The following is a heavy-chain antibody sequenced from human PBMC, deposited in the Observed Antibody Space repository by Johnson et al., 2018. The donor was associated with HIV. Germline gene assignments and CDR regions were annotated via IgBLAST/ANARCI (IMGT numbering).Heavy chain of an antibody. Sequence: QVQLVESGGGVVQPGRSMRLSCAASGFTFSSYAMHWVRQAPGKGLEWVAVISYDGSNKYYADSVKGRFTISRDNSKNTLYLQMNSLGAEDTAVYYCARDFGLFLGKDDAFDIWGQGTMVTVSS. V-gene: IGHV3-30*04. J-gene: IGHJ3*02. D-gene: IGHD7-27*01. CDR2: ISYDGSNK. CDR1: GFTFSSYA. CDR3: ARDFGLFLGKDDAFDI.